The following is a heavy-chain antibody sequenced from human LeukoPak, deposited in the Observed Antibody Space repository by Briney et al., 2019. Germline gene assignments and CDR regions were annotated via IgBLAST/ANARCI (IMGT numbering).Heavy chain of an antibody. V-gene: IGHV3-23*01. CDR2: IGGSSADI. D-gene: IGHD4/OR15-4a*01. CDR3: VKYANYLHSSANFISFDY. J-gene: IGHJ4*02. Sequence: GGSLRLSCAASGVTLSRNAMGWVRQAPGKGLGWVSSIGGSSADIYYADSVQGRFTISRDNAQHLLYLQLNSLPADDTAVDYSVKYANYLHSSANFISFDYWGQGTLVTVSS. CDR1: GVTLSRNA.